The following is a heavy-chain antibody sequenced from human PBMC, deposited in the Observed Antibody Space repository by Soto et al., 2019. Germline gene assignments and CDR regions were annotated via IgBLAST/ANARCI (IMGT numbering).Heavy chain of an antibody. CDR1: GLAFGHDA. CDR2: VRTNGRST. V-gene: IGHV3-23*01. J-gene: IGHJ6*02. D-gene: IGHD3-3*02. Sequence: PGGSLRLSCRASGLAFGHDAMIWVRQARGRGLEWVAGVRTNGRSTYYADSVRGRFTITRDNSKLTVYLQMNSLRDEDTAVYYGAKERAFNYFYGMDVWGQGTTVTVSS. CDR3: AKERAFNYFYGMDV.